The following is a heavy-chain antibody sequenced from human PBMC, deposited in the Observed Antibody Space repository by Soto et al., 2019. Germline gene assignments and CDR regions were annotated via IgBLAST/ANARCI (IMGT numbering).Heavy chain of an antibody. J-gene: IGHJ6*02. CDR2: ISYDGSNK. V-gene: IGHV3-30-3*02. D-gene: IGHD3-10*01. CDR1: A. CDR3: AKDMSYYGSGSYSQVNYGMDV. Sequence: AMHWVRQAPGKGLGWVAIISYDGSNKYYADSVKGRFTISRDNSKNTLYLQMNSLRAEDTAVYYCAKDMSYYGSGSYSQVNYGMDVWGQGTTVTVSS.